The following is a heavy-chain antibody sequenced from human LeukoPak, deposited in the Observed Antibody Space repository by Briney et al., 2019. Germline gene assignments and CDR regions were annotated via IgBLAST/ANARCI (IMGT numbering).Heavy chain of an antibody. CDR3: ARVNYGSHSFSDY. CDR2: IYYSGST. V-gene: IGHV4-59*08. D-gene: IGHD4-23*01. CDR1: GGSISSYY. J-gene: IGHJ4*02. Sequence: SETLSLTCTVSGGSISSYYWSWIRQPPGKGLEWIGYIYYSGSTYYNPSLKSRVTISVDRSKNYFSLKLSSVTATDTAVYYCARVNYGSHSFSDYWGQGSLVTVSS.